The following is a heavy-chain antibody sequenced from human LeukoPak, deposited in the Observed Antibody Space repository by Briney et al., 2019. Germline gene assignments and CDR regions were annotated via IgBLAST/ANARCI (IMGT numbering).Heavy chain of an antibody. Sequence: SETLSLTCTVSGASISNYYWSWIRQPPGKGLEWIGYIYYSGSTNYSPSLKSRVTISLDTSKSQFSLKLSSVTAADTAVYYCARERYSSSWYYFDYWGQGTLVTVSS. V-gene: IGHV4-59*01. CDR3: ARERYSSSWYYFDY. CDR2: IYYSGST. CDR1: GASISNYY. J-gene: IGHJ4*02. D-gene: IGHD6-13*01.